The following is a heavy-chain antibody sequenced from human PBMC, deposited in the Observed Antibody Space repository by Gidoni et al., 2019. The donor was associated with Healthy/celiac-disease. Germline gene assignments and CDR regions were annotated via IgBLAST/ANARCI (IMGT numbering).Heavy chain of an antibody. CDR2: IWYDGSNK. CDR1: GFTFSSYG. Sequence: QVQLVESGGGVVQPGRSLRLSCAASGFTFSSYGMHWVRQAPGKGLEWVAVIWYDGSNKYYADSVKGRFTISRDNSKNTLYLQMNSLRAEDTAVYYCAREPHYYDSSLGAFDIWGQGTMVTVSS. J-gene: IGHJ3*02. V-gene: IGHV3-33*01. D-gene: IGHD3-22*01. CDR3: AREPHYYDSSLGAFDI.